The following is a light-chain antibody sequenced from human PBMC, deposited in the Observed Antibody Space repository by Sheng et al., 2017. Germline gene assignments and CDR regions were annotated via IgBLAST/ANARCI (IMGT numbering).Light chain of an antibody. CDR2: NAS. CDR3: QQTYTIIVT. V-gene: IGKV1-39*01. Sequence: IQMTQSPASLSASVGGTVTITCRASQWMRTYLNWYQHRPGEAPKLLIYNASSLSDGVPPRFSGSASGTTFTLTINSLQPVDAATYYCQQTYTIIVTFGGGTRLEIK. CDR1: QWMRTY. J-gene: IGKJ4*01.